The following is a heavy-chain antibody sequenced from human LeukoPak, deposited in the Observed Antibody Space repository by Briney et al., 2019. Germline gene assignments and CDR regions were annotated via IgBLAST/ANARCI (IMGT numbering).Heavy chain of an antibody. V-gene: IGHV4-4*07. CDR2: IYTSGST. CDR1: GGSISSYY. J-gene: IGHJ5*02. Sequence: SETLSLTCTVSGGSISSYYWSWLRQPAGKGLEWIGRIYTSGSTNYNPSLKSRVTMSVDTSKNQFSLKLSSVTAADTAVYYCARDLLSALGYCSSTSCFWGFDPWGQGTLVTVSS. CDR3: ARDLLSALGYCSSTSCFWGFDP. D-gene: IGHD2-2*01.